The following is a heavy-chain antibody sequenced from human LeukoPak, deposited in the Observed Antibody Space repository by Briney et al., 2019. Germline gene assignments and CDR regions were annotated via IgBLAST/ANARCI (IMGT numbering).Heavy chain of an antibody. D-gene: IGHD3-22*01. CDR3: ARDPWTYCYDSRVLDY. CDR2: ISAYNGNT. Sequence: ASVKVSCKASGYTFTSYGISWVRQAPGQGLEWMGWISAYNGNTNYAQKLQGRVTMTTDTSTSTAYMELRSLRSDDTAVYYCARDPWTYCYDSRVLDYWGQGTLVTVSS. CDR1: GYTFTSYG. V-gene: IGHV1-18*01. J-gene: IGHJ4*02.